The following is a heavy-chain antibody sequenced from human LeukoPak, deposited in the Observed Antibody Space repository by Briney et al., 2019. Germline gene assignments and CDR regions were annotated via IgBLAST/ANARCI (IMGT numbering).Heavy chain of an antibody. J-gene: IGHJ4*02. CDR1: GFTFSNYG. V-gene: IGHV3-33*01. CDR3: ARARGYDGSDYYYGFFDY. D-gene: IGHD3-22*01. CDR2: IWFDGSKT. Sequence: GGSLRLSCAASGFTFSNYGMHWLRQAPGKGLEWVAVIWFDGSKTYHADSVKGRFTITRDNSNNTLYLQMNSLRAEDTAVYYCARARGYDGSDYYYGFFDYWGQGTLVTVSS.